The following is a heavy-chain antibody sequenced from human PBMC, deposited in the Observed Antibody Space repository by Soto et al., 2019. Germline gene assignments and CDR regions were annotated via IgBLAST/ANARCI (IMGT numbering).Heavy chain of an antibody. D-gene: IGHD2-8*01. Sequence: GGSLRLSCAASGFTFSSYALSWVRQAPGKGLEWVSAISGSGGSTYYADSVKGRFTISRDNSKNTLYLQMNSLRAEDTAVYYCAKSNVILLMVYAMGFYPWGQGTLVTVSS. CDR1: GFTFSSYA. J-gene: IGHJ5*02. CDR3: AKSNVILLMVYAMGFYP. V-gene: IGHV3-23*01. CDR2: ISGSGGST.